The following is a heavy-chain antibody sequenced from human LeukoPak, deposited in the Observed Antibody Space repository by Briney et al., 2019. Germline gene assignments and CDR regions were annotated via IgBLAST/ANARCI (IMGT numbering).Heavy chain of an antibody. CDR1: GYPFSGFD. V-gene: IGHV3-30*18. Sequence: GGSLRLSCAASGYPFSGFDIHWVRQAPGKGLEWVAFVSHEGTSKFYAESVKGRFGISRDNSKSTTYLQMNGLRPDDTAVYYCAKTTGGWPRFFDHWGQGTLVAVSS. J-gene: IGHJ4*02. CDR3: AKTTGGWPRFFDH. D-gene: IGHD6-19*01. CDR2: VSHEGTSK.